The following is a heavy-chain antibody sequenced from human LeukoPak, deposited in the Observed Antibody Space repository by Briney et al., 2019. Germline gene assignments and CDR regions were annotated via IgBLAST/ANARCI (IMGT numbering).Heavy chain of an antibody. CDR3: AREDNSNWNIDY. CDR2: ITTSGSTI. J-gene: IGHJ4*02. Sequence: PGGSLRLSCAASGFTFSDSYMTWIRQAPGKGLEWVSYITTSGSTIYADSLKGRFAISRDNAKNSLYLQMNSLRAEDTAVYYCAREDNSNWNIDYCGQGTLVTVFS. V-gene: IGHV3-11*04. CDR1: GFTFSDSY. D-gene: IGHD1-1*01.